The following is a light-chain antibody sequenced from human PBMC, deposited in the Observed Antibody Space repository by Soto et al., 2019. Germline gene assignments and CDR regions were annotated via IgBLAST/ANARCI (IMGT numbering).Light chain of an antibody. V-gene: IGLV2-14*03. CDR1: RSDGGSYNY. J-gene: IGLJ1*01. CDR2: DVN. Sequence: QSVLTQPPSVSGSPGQSITLSCTGSRSDGGSYNYVSWYQHHPGEAPKLIIYDVNNRPSGVSNRFSGSKSGNTASLTISGLQAEDEADYYCCSYTSSNTLVYVFGTGTKVTVL. CDR3: CSYTSSNTLVYV.